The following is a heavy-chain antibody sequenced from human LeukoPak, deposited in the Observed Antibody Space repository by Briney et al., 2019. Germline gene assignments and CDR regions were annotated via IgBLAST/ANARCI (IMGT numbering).Heavy chain of an antibody. Sequence: GGVLRLSCAASGFTFSSYSMNWLRQAPGKGLEWVSSISSSSSYIYYADSVKGRFTISRDNAKNSLYLQMNSLRAEDTAVYYCARDRDSSSWYFDYWGQGTLVTVSS. V-gene: IGHV3-21*01. D-gene: IGHD6-13*01. CDR1: GFTFSSYS. J-gene: IGHJ4*02. CDR2: ISSSSSYI. CDR3: ARDRDSSSWYFDY.